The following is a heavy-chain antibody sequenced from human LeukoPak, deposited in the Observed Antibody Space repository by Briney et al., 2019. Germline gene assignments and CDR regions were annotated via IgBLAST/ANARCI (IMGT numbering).Heavy chain of an antibody. CDR3: ARDMGYGSGWYPFSSYFDY. CDR1: GYTFTSYY. CDR2: INPSGGST. V-gene: IGHV1-46*01. Sequence: ASVKVSCKASGYTFTSYYIHWVRPAPGQGLEWMGIINPSGGSTSYAQKFQGRVTMTRDTSTSTVYMELSSLRSEDTAVYYCARDMGYGSGWYPFSSYFDYWGQGTLVTVSS. J-gene: IGHJ4*02. D-gene: IGHD6-19*01.